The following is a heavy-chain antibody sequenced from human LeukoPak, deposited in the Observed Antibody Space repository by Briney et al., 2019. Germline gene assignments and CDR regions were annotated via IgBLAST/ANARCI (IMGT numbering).Heavy chain of an antibody. V-gene: IGHV3-30*02. CDR3: VNSGFDP. CDR2: IHYDGTNQ. J-gene: IGHJ5*02. D-gene: IGHD3-10*01. CDR1: GFTFSSYG. Sequence: GGSLRLSCAASGFTFSSYGMHWVRQAPGKGLEWVAFIHYDGTNQYYADSVKGRFTISRDNFKNTLYLQMNSLRVEDTALYYCVNSGFDPWGQGTLITVSS.